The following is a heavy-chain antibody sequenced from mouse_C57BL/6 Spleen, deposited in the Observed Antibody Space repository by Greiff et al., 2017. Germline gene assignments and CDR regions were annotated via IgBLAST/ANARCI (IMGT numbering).Heavy chain of an antibody. CDR2: IHPSDSDT. J-gene: IGHJ2*01. Sequence: QVQLQQPGAELVKPGASVKVSCKASGYTFTSYWMHWVKQRPGQGLEWIGRIHPSDSDTTYNQKFKGTATLTVDKSSSTAYLQLSSLTSEDSAVYYCAMGHYGSSSFDYWGQGTTLTVSS. CDR1: GYTFTSYW. D-gene: IGHD1-1*01. V-gene: IGHV1-74*01. CDR3: AMGHYGSSSFDY.